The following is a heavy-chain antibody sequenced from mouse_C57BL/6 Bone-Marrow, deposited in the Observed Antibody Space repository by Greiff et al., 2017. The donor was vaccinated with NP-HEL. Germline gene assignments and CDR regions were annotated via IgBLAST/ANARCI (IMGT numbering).Heavy chain of an antibody. CDR2: IDPENGDT. D-gene: IGHD2-4*01. CDR1: GFNIKDDY. Sequence: VQLQQSGAELVRPGASVKLSCTASGFNIKDDYMHWVKQRPEQGLEWIGWIDPENGDTEYASKFQGKATITADTSSNTAYLKLSSLTSEDTAVYYCTTRDYDPYAMDYWGQGTSVTVSS. V-gene: IGHV14-4*01. CDR3: TTRDYDPYAMDY. J-gene: IGHJ4*01.